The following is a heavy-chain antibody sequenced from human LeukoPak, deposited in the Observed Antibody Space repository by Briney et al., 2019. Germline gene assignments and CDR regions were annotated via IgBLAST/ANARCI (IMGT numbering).Heavy chain of an antibody. CDR3: ASCPPGSDTAIEPPDY. CDR2: IYYSGST. J-gene: IGHJ4*02. CDR1: GASIKTYS. D-gene: IGHD5-18*01. Sequence: SETLSLTCTVSGASIKTYSWSWIRQHPGKGLEWIGYIYYSGSTYYNPSLKSRVTISVDTSKNQFSLKLSSVTAADTAVYYCASCPPGSDTAIEPPDYWGQGTLVTVSS. V-gene: IGHV4-59*06.